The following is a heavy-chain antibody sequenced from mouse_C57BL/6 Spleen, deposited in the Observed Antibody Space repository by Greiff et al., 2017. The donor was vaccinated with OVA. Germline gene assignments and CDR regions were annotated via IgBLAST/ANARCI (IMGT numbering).Heavy chain of an antibody. Sequence: VKLQQPGTELVKPGASVKLSCKASGYTFTSYWMHWVKQRPGQGLEWIGNINPSNGGTNYNEKFKSKATLTVDKDTSTAYMQLSSLTSDDSAVYYCARWGASLGYPDYWGQGTTLTVSS. J-gene: IGHJ2*01. CDR1: GYTFTSYW. D-gene: IGHD2-2*01. V-gene: IGHV1-53*01. CDR3: ARWGASLGYPDY. CDR2: INPSNGGT.